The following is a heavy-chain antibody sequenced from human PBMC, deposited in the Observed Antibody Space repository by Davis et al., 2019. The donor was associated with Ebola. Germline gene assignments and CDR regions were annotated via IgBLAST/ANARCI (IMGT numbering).Heavy chain of an antibody. D-gene: IGHD5-18*01. CDR3: ARGRTDMVRGSAFDI. J-gene: IGHJ3*02. CDR1: GYTFTGYY. V-gene: IGHV1-2*02. CDR2: INPNSGGT. Sequence: ASVKVSCKASGYTFTGYYMHWVRQAPGQGLEWMGWINPNSGGTNYAQKFQGRVTMTRDTSISTAYMELSRLRSDDTAVYYCARGRTDMVRGSAFDIWGQGTMVTVSS.